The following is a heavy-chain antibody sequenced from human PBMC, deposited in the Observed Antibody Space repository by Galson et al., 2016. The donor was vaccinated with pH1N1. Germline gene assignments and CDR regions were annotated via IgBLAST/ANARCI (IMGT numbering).Heavy chain of an antibody. J-gene: IGHJ4*02. CDR3: ARRRPATVGDPPPQFFDF. CDR1: GFSVPTPGVG. D-gene: IGHD1-26*01. Sequence: PALVKPTQTLTLTCTLSGFSVPTPGVGVGWFRQPPGRAPQWLALVYWDDDKRSSPSLRNRITITRDPSKNQVVLSLTNMAPVDTATYYCARRRPATVGDPPPQFFDFWGQGALVSVSS. V-gene: IGHV2-5*02. CDR2: VYWDDDK.